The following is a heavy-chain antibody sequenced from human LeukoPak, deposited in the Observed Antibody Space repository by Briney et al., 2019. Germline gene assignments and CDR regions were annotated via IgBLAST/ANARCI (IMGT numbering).Heavy chain of an antibody. J-gene: IGHJ6*03. V-gene: IGHV4-39*02. CDR1: GGSISSSSYY. D-gene: IGHD3-10*01. CDR2: IYYSGST. CDR3: AREVGSGCYFPYYMDV. Sequence: PSETLSLTCTVSGGSISSSSYYWGWIRQPPGKGLEWIGSIYYSGSTYYNPSLKSLVTISVDTSKNQFSLKLSSVTAADTAVYYCAREVGSGCYFPYYMDVWGKGTTVTVSS.